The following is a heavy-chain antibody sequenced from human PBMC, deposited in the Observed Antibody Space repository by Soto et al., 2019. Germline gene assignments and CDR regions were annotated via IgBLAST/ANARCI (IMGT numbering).Heavy chain of an antibody. Sequence: ASVKVSCKASGYTFTSYDINWVRQATGQGLEWMGWMNPNSGNTGYAQKFQGRVTMTRNTSISTAYMELSSLRSEDTAVYYCARATLLWFGEYSNHRNWFSPWGQGTLVTVSS. CDR3: ARATLLWFGEYSNHRNWFSP. D-gene: IGHD3-10*01. J-gene: IGHJ5*02. CDR1: GYTFTSYD. CDR2: MNPNSGNT. V-gene: IGHV1-8*01.